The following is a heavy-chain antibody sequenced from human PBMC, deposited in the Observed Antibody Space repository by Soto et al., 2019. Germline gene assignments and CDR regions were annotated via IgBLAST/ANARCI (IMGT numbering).Heavy chain of an antibody. CDR2: IYPVDSDT. D-gene: IGHD2-15*01. J-gene: IGHJ4*02. V-gene: IGHV5-51*01. CDR1: GYDFATHW. CDR3: ASGSRDCSGGSCYSH. Sequence: PGESLKISCKASGYDFATHWIGWVRQLPVIGFEWMGIIYPVDSDTRYNPSFQGQVTISADQSITTAYLQWSSLRASDTAIYYCASGSRDCSGGSCYSHWGQGTLVTVSS.